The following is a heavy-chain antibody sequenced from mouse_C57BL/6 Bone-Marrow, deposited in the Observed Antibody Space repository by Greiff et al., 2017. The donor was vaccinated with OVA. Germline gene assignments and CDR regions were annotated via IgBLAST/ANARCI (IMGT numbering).Heavy chain of an antibody. CDR2: ISRGGSDT. J-gene: IGHJ2*01. D-gene: IGHD1-1*01. Sequence: EVQVLEPGGDLVKPGGSLKLSCAASGFTFSSYGMSWVRQTPDKRLEWVATISRGGSDTYYPDSVKGRFTISRDNAKNTRYLQMSSRKSEDTAMYYDARQGDYGSIFDYWGQGTTLTVSS. CDR1: GFTFSSYG. V-gene: IGHV5-6*01. CDR3: ARQGDYGSIFDY.